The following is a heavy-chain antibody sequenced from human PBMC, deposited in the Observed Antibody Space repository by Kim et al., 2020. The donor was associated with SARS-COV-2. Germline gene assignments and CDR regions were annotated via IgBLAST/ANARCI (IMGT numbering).Heavy chain of an antibody. V-gene: IGHV3-73*01. CDR3: ARRTPGIID. Sequence: GGSLRLSCAASGFTFSASVIHWVRQASGKGLEWVGRIRTKADSYATSYAASVEGRFTISRDESKNTAYLQMNSLKIEDTALYYCARRTPGIIDWGQGTLFTVSS. CDR2: IRTKADSYAT. D-gene: IGHD1-20*01. J-gene: IGHJ4*02. CDR1: GFTFSASV.